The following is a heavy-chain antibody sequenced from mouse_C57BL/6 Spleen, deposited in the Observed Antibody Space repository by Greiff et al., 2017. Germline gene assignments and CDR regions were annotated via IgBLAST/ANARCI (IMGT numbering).Heavy chain of an antibody. CDR3: ARDPGLYAMDY. CDR1: GYSITSGYY. V-gene: IGHV3-6*01. CDR2: ISYDGSN. Sequence: EVKLMESGPGLVKPSQSLSLTCSVTGYSITSGYYWNWIRQFPGNKLEWMGYISYDGSNNYNPSLKNRISITRDTSKNQFFLKLNSVTTEDTATYYCARDPGLYAMDYWGQGTSVTVSS. J-gene: IGHJ4*01.